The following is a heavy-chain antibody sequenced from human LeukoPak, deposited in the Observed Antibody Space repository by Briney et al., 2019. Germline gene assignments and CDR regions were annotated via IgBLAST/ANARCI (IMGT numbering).Heavy chain of an antibody. CDR3: ARGLSDLRYFDWLPTLGAFDI. J-gene: IGHJ3*02. V-gene: IGHV1-46*01. Sequence: ASVKVSCKASGYTFTSYYMHWVRQAPGQGLEWMGIINPSGGSTSYAQKFQGRVAMTRDTSTSTVYMELSSLRSEDTAVYYCARGLSDLRYFDWLPTLGAFDIWGQGTMVTVSS. CDR1: GYTFTSYY. D-gene: IGHD3-9*01. CDR2: INPSGGST.